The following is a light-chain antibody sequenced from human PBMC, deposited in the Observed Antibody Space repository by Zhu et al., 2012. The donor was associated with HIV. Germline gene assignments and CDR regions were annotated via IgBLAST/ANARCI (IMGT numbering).Light chain of an antibody. Sequence: EIVLTQSPGTLSLSPGERATLSCRASQSISSSYLAWYQQKPGQAPRLLIYGASSRATGIPDRFSGSGSGTDFTLTISRLEPEDFAVYYCQQRNSNWFTFGGGTKVEIK. CDR2: GAS. CDR1: QSISSSY. CDR3: QQRNSNWFT. J-gene: IGKJ4*01. V-gene: IGKV3-20*01.